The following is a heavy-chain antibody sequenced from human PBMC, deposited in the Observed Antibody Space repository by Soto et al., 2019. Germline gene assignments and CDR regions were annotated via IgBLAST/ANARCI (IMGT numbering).Heavy chain of an antibody. CDR3: ARGHSGDYDYYYYGMDV. J-gene: IGHJ6*02. D-gene: IGHD4-17*01. Sequence: GGSLRLSCAASGFTFSSYAMHWVRQAPGKGLEWVAVISYDGSNKYYADSVKGRFTFFSDDSKNTLYLQMNSLRAEDTAVYPCARGHSGDYDYYYYGMDVWGQGTTVTVCS. V-gene: IGHV3-30-3*01. CDR2: ISYDGSNK. CDR1: GFTFSSYA.